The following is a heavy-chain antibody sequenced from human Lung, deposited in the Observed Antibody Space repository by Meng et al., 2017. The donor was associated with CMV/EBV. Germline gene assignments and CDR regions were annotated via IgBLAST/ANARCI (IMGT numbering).Heavy chain of an antibody. Sequence: SETLSLTCSLSGTSIRSSTYYWGWIRQPPRKGLEWIGIISYSGNTYYNPSLKSPVTISVDTSKNQFSLRLSSVTAADTAVYYCARDGGKGDYRDYRMYYGMDVWGQGTTVTVSS. CDR1: GTSIRSSTYY. D-gene: IGHD4-11*01. J-gene: IGHJ6*02. CDR3: ARDGGKGDYRDYRMYYGMDV. CDR2: ISYSGNT. V-gene: IGHV4-39*07.